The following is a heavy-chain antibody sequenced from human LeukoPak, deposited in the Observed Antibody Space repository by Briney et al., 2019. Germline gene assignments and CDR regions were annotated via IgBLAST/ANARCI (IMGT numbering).Heavy chain of an antibody. D-gene: IGHD2-15*01. Sequence: PGGSLRLSCAASAFSLNAYNMNWVRQAPGKGLEWVSSISYTGTYIYYADSVKGRFTISRDNSKNTLYLQMNSLRAEDTAVYYCAKDLYCSGGSCTRGLFDPWGQGTLVTVSS. V-gene: IGHV3-21*01. CDR3: AKDLYCSGGSCTRGLFDP. CDR1: AFSLNAYN. J-gene: IGHJ5*02. CDR2: ISYTGTYI.